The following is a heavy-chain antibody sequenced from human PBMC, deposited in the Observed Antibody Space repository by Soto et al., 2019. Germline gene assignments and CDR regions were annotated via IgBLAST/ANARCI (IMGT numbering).Heavy chain of an antibody. D-gene: IGHD2-2*01. CDR2: ISAYNGHT. CDR1: GYTFTSYG. Sequence: QVQLVQSGAEVKKPGASVKVSCKASGYTFTSYGISWVRQAPGQGLEWMGWISAYNGHTNYAQKLQGRVTMTTDTSTSTAYMELRSLRSDDTAVYYCASEIVPAPTHPTDAVDIWGQGTMGTGSS. J-gene: IGHJ3*02. V-gene: IGHV1-18*04. CDR3: ASEIVPAPTHPTDAVDI.